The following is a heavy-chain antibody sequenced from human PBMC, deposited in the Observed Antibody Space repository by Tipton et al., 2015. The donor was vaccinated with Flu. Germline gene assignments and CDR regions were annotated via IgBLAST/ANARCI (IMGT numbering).Heavy chain of an antibody. V-gene: IGHV3-30*01. CDR3: TGYSSSWYRNY. CDR2: ISYDGSNK. Sequence: SLRLSCAASGFTFSSYAMHWVRQAPGKGLEWVAVISYDGSNKYYADSVKGRFTISRDNSKNTLYLQMNSLRAEDTAVYYCTGYSSSWYRNYWGQGTLVTVSS. D-gene: IGHD6-13*01. J-gene: IGHJ4*02. CDR1: GFTFSSYA.